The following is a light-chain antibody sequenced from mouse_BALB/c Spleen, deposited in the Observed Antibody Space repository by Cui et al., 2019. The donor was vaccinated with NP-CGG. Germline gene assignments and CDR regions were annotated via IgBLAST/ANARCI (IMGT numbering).Light chain of an antibody. J-gene: IGLJ1*01. CDR3: ALWYSNHWV. V-gene: IGLV1*01. CDR1: TGAVTTSNY. CDR2: GTN. Sequence: QAVVTQESALITLPGETVTLTCRSSTGAVTTSNYANWVQEKPDHLFTGLIGGTNNRAPGVPARFSGSLIGDKAALTITGAQTEDEAIYFCALWYSNHWVFGGGTKLTVL.